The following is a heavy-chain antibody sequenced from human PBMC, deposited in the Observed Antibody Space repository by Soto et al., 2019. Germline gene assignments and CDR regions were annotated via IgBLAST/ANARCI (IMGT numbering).Heavy chain of an antibody. CDR1: GFTFSSYG. Sequence: GGSLRLSCAASGFTFSSYGMHWVRQAPGKGLEWVAVISYDGSNKYYADSVKGRFTISRDNSKNTLYLQINSLRAEDTAVYYCAKDVMIRYSGSFDYWGQGTLVTVSS. CDR3: AKDVMIRYSGSFDY. CDR2: ISYDGSNK. V-gene: IGHV3-30*18. D-gene: IGHD1-26*01. J-gene: IGHJ4*02.